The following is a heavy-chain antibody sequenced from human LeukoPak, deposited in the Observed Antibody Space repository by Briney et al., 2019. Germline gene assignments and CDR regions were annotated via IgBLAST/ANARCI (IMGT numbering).Heavy chain of an antibody. Sequence: GGSLRLSCAASGFTFSSYGMHWVRQAPGKGLEWVAVIWYDGSNKYYADSVKGRFTISRDNSKNTLYLQMNSLRAEDTAVYYCARDIVVPAAIPGYFDYWGQGTLVTVSS. D-gene: IGHD2-2*02. V-gene: IGHV3-33*01. CDR3: ARDIVVPAAIPGYFDY. CDR2: IWYDGSNK. CDR1: GFTFSSYG. J-gene: IGHJ4*02.